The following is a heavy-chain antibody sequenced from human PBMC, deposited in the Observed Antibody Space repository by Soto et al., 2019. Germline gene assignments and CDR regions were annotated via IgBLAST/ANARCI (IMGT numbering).Heavy chain of an antibody. CDR1: GGTFRNSA. CDR3: ARDNDRPQLGGNYYYILDV. V-gene: IGHV1-69*12. D-gene: IGHD1-1*01. Sequence: QVQLEQSGAEVKKPGSSVKVSCKASGGTFRNSAFSWVRQAPGQGLEWMGGIMPIFRTPDYAQKFQGRVTITADESTXXTXXELSGLRSDDTAVYYCARDNDRPQLGGNYYYILDVWGHGTAVTVSS. CDR2: IMPIFRTP. J-gene: IGHJ6*02.